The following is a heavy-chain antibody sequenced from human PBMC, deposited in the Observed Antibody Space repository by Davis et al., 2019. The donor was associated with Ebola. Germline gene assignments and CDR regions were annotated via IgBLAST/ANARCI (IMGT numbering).Heavy chain of an antibody. Sequence: GGSLRLSCAASGFTFSSYSMNWVRQAPGKGLEWISYISSSSSTIYYADSVKGRFTISRDNSKNTLYLQMNSLRAEDTAVYYCAKGFGVVIGYYYYDMDVWGQGTTVTVSS. V-gene: IGHV3-48*01. D-gene: IGHD3-3*01. CDR3: AKGFGVVIGYYYYDMDV. CDR1: GFTFSSYS. J-gene: IGHJ6*02. CDR2: ISSSSSTI.